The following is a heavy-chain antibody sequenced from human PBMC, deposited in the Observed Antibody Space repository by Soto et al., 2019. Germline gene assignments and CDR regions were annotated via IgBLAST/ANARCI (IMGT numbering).Heavy chain of an antibody. CDR3: ARTWTYEYFDY. CDR2: IYYSGST. CDR1: GGSISSYY. Sequence: SETLSLTCTVSGGSISSYYWSWIRQPPGKGLEWIGYIYYSGSTNYNPSLKSRVTISVDTSKNQFSLKLSSVTAADTAVYYCARTWTYEYFDYWGQGTLVTVSS. D-gene: IGHD3-22*01. V-gene: IGHV4-59*01. J-gene: IGHJ4*02.